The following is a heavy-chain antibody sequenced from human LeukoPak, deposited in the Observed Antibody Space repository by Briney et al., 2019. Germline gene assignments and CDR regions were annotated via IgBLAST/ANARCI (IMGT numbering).Heavy chain of an antibody. J-gene: IGHJ6*03. D-gene: IGHD2-2*01. CDR3: AKRGNPAVGHHYLDV. CDR1: GFTFSSYD. V-gene: IGHV3-23*01. CDR2: ITLSGANT. Sequence: GGSLRLSCAASGFTFSSYDMSWVRQAPGKGLEWVSSITLSGANTFYADSVMGRFTISRGNSKNTLYLQMISLSAEDTAVYYCAKRGNPAVGHHYLDVWGEGTPVSVSS.